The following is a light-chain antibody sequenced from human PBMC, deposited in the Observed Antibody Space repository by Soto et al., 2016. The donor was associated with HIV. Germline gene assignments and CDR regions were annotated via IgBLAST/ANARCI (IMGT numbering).Light chain of an antibody. CDR2: KAS. CDR1: QSILSW. Sequence: DIQMTQFPSTLSASVGDRVTITCRASQSILSWLAWYQQKPGRVPKLLISKASSLGSGVPSRFSGSGSGTEFTLTISSLQPDDFATYYCQQYNSYRTFGQGTKVDIK. CDR3: QQYNSYRT. J-gene: IGKJ1*01. V-gene: IGKV1-5*03.